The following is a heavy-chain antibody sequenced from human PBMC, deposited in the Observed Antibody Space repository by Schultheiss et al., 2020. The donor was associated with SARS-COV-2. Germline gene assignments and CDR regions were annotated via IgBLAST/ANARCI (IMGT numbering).Heavy chain of an antibody. V-gene: IGHV3-74*01. CDR2: INSDGSST. CDR1: GFTFSSYW. J-gene: IGHJ5*02. D-gene: IGHD5-12*01. Sequence: GGSLRLSCAASGFTFSSYWMHWVRQAPGKGLVWVSRINSDGSSTSYADSVKGRFTISRDNSKNTLYLQMNSLRAEDTAVYYCARERRSGGYDPTPINWFDPWGQGTLVTVSS. CDR3: ARERRSGGYDPTPINWFDP.